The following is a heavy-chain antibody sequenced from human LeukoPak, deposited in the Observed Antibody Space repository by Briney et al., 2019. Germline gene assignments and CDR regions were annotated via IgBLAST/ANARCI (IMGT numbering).Heavy chain of an antibody. CDR1: GGSFSGYY. CDR3: ARVNPGLRYFGY. CDR2: LNHSGST. V-gene: IGHV4-34*01. D-gene: IGHD3-9*01. Sequence: PSETLSLTCAVYGGSFSGYYWSWLRQPPGKGLEWIGELNHSGSTNYNPSLKSRVTISVDTSKNQFSLKLSSLTAADTAVYYCARVNPGLRYFGYWGQGTLVTVSS. J-gene: IGHJ4*02.